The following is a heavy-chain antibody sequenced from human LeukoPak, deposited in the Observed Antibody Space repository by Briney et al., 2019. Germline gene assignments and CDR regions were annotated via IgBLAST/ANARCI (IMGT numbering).Heavy chain of an antibody. CDR1: GYTFSNYY. CDR2: IYPSDGST. Sequence: ASVKVSCKASGYTFSNYYIHWLRQAPGQGLEWMSIIYPSDGSTSYAERFQDRITVTRDTSTNTLYMELSSLRSEDTAVYYCARYYSGYTCFDYWGQGTLVTVSS. V-gene: IGHV1-46*03. D-gene: IGHD5-12*01. J-gene: IGHJ4*02. CDR3: ARYYSGYTCFDY.